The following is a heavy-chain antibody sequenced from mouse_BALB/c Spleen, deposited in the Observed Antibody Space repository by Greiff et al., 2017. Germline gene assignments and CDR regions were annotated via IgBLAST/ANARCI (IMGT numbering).Heavy chain of an antibody. CDR1: GFTFSSFG. D-gene: IGHD2-14*01. CDR2: ISSGSSTI. CDR3: TREGEGNYAMDY. Sequence: EVKVVESGGGLVQPGGSRKLSCAASGFTFSSFGMHWVRQAPEKGLEWVAYISSGSSTIYYADTVKGRFTISRDNPKNTLFLQMTSLRSEDTAMYYCTREGEGNYAMDYWGQGTSVTVSS. V-gene: IGHV5-17*02. J-gene: IGHJ4*01.